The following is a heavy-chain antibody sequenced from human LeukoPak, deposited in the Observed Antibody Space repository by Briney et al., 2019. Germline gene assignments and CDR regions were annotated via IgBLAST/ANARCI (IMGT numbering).Heavy chain of an antibody. CDR1: GFTFSSYW. J-gene: IGHJ4*02. CDR3: ARDRGYYYDSSGYYYYY. CDR2: IKQGGSEK. V-gene: IGHV3-7*01. D-gene: IGHD3-22*01. Sequence: GGSLRLSCAASGFTFSSYWMSWIRQAPGKGLEWVANIKQGGSEKYYVDSVKGRFTISRDNAKNSLYLQMNSLRAEDTAVYYCARDRGYYYDSSGYYYYYWGQGTLVTVSS.